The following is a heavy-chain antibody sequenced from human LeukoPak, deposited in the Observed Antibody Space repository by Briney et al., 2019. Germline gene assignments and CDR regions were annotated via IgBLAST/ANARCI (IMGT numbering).Heavy chain of an antibody. D-gene: IGHD2-15*01. J-gene: IGHJ4*02. Sequence: AGGSLRLSCVNTGSTFSSYSMNWVRQAPGKGLEWVSYISSSSSTTNYADSVKGRFTISRDNAKKSVYLQMNSLRAEDTAVYYCATVVVMDTSYWGQGTLVIVSS. CDR3: ATVVVMDTSY. V-gene: IGHV3-48*01. CDR1: GSTFSSYS. CDR2: ISSSSSTT.